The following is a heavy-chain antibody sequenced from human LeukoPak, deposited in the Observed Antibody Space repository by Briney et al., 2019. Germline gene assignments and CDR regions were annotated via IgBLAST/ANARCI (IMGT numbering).Heavy chain of an antibody. J-gene: IGHJ4*02. CDR2: INHSGST. Sequence: GSLRLSCAASGFTFSNAWMSWIRQPPGKGLEWIGEINHSGSTNYNPSLKSRVTISVDTSKNQFSLKLSSVTAADTAVYYCARRYRSSWYSYWGQGTLVTVSS. CDR1: GFTFSNAW. V-gene: IGHV4-34*01. D-gene: IGHD6-13*01. CDR3: ARRYRSSWYSY.